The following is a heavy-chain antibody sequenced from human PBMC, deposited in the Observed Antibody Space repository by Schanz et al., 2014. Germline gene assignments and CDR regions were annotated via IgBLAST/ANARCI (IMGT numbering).Heavy chain of an antibody. CDR1: GFSFSDYY. CDR2: IKSDGSST. D-gene: IGHD1-26*01. CDR3: ARGGSGSHYRLDY. Sequence: QVHLLESGGGLVEPGGSLRLSCAASGFSFSDYYMSWIRQAPGKGLVWVSRIKSDGSSTSYADSMKGRFTVSRDNAENALYLQMNSLRAEDTGLYFCARGGSGSHYRLDYWGQGTLVTVSS. V-gene: IGHV3-11*06. J-gene: IGHJ4*02.